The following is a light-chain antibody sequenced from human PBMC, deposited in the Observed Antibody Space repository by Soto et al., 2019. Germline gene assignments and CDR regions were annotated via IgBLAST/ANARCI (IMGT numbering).Light chain of an antibody. CDR2: DTS. CDR1: QSITTY. CDR3: QQRSTWPLT. Sequence: EIVLTQSPATLSLSPGERVTLSCRASQSITTYLAWHQHRPGQAPRLLIYDTSNRATGIPGRFSGSGSGRNFTLTISSLEPEDSALYYCQQRSTWPLTFGGGTNVEIK. V-gene: IGKV3-11*02. J-gene: IGKJ4*01.